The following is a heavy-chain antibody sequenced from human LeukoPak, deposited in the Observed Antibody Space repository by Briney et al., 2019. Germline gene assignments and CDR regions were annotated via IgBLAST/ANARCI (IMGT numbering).Heavy chain of an antibody. D-gene: IGHD2-21*01. CDR3: AKVFFPPPYYFNS. Sequence: GGSLRLSCAASGFTFSSYVMSWVRQTPGKGLEWVSTISAGDDSTYYADSVKGRFTISRDNSKKTLYLQMNSLRAGDTGIYYCAKVFFPPPYYFNSWGQGTLVTVSS. CDR1: GFTFSSYV. J-gene: IGHJ4*02. V-gene: IGHV3-23*01. CDR2: ISAGDDST.